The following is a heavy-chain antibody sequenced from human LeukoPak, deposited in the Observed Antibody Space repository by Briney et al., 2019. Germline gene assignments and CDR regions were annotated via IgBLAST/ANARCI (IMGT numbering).Heavy chain of an antibody. V-gene: IGHV4-61*02. CDR1: GGSISNGSYY. CDR2: IYTSGST. D-gene: IGHD1-26*01. Sequence: KPSQTLSLTCTVSGGSISNGSYYWTWIRQPAGKGLEWIGRIYTSGSTNYNPSLKSRVTISVDTSKNQFSLKLSSVTAADTAVYYCARDRSGSYSPYYYCYMDVWGKGTTVTVSS. J-gene: IGHJ6*03. CDR3: ARDRSGSYSPYYYCYMDV.